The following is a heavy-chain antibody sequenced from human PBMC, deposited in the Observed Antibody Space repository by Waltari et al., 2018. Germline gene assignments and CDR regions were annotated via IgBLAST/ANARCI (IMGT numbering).Heavy chain of an antibody. V-gene: IGHV4-59*12. D-gene: IGHD4-17*01. J-gene: IGHJ3*02. CDR3: ARRDGGAGAFDI. CDR2: IYYRGGT. Sequence: QVQVQESGPGLVKPSETLSLTCTVSGGSMSGYYWSWIRQAPGKGPEWIGDIYYRGGTKYRPSLKSRVTISVDTSKNQVSLRLSAVTAADAAVYYCARRDGGAGAFDIWGQGTTVTVSS. CDR1: GGSMSGYY.